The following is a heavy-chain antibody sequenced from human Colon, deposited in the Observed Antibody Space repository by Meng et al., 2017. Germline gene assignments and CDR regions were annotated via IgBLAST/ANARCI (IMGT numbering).Heavy chain of an antibody. CDR1: GYIFTDYY. Sequence: QVQLVQSGAEVKKPGAPVKVSCKSSGYIFTDYYIHWVRQAPGRGLEWMGRINPNTGGTNYGQRFQGRVTVTSDTSISTAYMDLSKLTSDDTAVYYCARPDCSSSDCYTPLHWGQGTLVTVSS. CDR3: ARPDCSSSDCYTPLH. J-gene: IGHJ4*02. CDR2: INPNTGGT. V-gene: IGHV1-2*06. D-gene: IGHD2-2*02.